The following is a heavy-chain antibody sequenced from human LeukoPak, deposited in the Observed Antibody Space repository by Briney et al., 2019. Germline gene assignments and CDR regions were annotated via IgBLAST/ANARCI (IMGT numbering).Heavy chain of an antibody. J-gene: IGHJ5*02. CDR2: INTNTGNP. CDR3: ARGYIVVVPAAIPLLHNWFDP. Sequence: ASVKVSCKASGYTFTSYAMNWVRQAPGQGLEWMGWINTNTGNPTYAQGFTGRFVFSLDTSVSTAYLQISSLKAEDTAVYYCARGYIVVVPAAIPLLHNWFDPWGQGTLVTVSS. V-gene: IGHV7-4-1*02. D-gene: IGHD2-2*01. CDR1: GYTFTSYA.